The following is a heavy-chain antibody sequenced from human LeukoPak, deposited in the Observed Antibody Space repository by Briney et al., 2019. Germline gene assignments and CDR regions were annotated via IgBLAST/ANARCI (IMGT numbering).Heavy chain of an antibody. CDR2: INHSGST. CDR1: GGSFSGYY. Sequence: PSETLSLTCAVYGGSFSGYYWSWIRQPPGKGLEWIGEINHSGSTNYNPSLKSRVTISVDTSKNQFSLKLSSVTAADTAVYYCARGRNKGSVVKTGIIYWGQGTLVTVSS. D-gene: IGHD3-22*01. V-gene: IGHV4-34*01. CDR3: ARGRNKGSVVKTGIIY. J-gene: IGHJ4*02.